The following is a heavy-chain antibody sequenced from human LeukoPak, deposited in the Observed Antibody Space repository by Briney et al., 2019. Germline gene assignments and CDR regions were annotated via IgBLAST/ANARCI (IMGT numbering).Heavy chain of an antibody. CDR2: IKQDGGEK. CDR3: ATKDGYNFDY. V-gene: IGHV3-7*01. Sequence: GGSLRLSCVASGFTFSSYWMHWVRQAPGKGLEWVASIKQDGGEKYYVDSVKGRFTISRDNAKNSLFLQMNSLRAEDTAVYYCATKDGYNFDYWGQGTLVTVSS. J-gene: IGHJ4*02. D-gene: IGHD5-24*01. CDR1: GFTFSSYW.